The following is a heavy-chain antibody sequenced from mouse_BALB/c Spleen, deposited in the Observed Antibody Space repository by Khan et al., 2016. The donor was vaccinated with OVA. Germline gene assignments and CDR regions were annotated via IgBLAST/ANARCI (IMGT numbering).Heavy chain of an antibody. CDR2: ISYSGNT. Sequence: SGPGLVKPSQSLSLTCTATGYSITSDYAWNWIRQFQGNKLEWMGFISYSGNTNYNPSFKSRISITRDTSKNQFFLHLNSVTTEDTATYYCARVYGAGLYSWGQGTTLTVSS. J-gene: IGHJ2*01. D-gene: IGHD3-3*01. V-gene: IGHV3-2*02. CDR1: GYSITSDYA. CDR3: ARVYGAGLYS.